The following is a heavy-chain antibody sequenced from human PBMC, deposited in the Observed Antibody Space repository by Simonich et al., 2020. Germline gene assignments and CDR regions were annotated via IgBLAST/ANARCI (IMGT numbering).Heavy chain of an antibody. CDR1: GYSISSGYY. CDR3: ARVGYSNYYYYGMDV. J-gene: IGHJ6*02. CDR2: IYHSRDT. D-gene: IGHD6-13*01. Sequence: QVQLQESGPGLVKPSETLSLTCAVSGYSISSGYYWGWIRQPPGKGLEWFGSIYHSRDTYYNPSLKRRVTISVDTSKNQFSLKLSSVTAADTAVYYCARVGYSNYYYYGMDVWGQGTTVTVSS. V-gene: IGHV4-38-2*01.